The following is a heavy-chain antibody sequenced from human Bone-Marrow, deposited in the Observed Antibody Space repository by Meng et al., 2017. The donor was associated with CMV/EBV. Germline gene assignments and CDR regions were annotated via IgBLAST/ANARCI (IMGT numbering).Heavy chain of an antibody. CDR1: GFTFSNAW. CDR2: IKSKTDGGTT. V-gene: IGHV3-15*01. D-gene: IGHD1-26*01. Sequence: GESLKISCAASGFTFSNAWMSWVRQAPGKGLEWVGRIKSKTDGGTTDYAAPVKGRFTISRDDSKNTLYLQMNSLKTEDTAAYYCTPRISSGSYFDYWGQGTLVTVSS. CDR3: TPRISSGSYFDY. J-gene: IGHJ4*02.